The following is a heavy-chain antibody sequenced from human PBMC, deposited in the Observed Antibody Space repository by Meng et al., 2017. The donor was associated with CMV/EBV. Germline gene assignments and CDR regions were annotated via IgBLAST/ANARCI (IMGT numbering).Heavy chain of an antibody. CDR3: AREGSDSIFGVASHLNWFDP. Sequence: ESLKISCTVSGGSVSSGSYYWSWIRQPPGKGLEWIGYIYYSGSTNYNPSLKSRVTISVDTSKNQFSLKLSSVTAADTAVYYCAREGSDSIFGVASHLNWFDPWGQGTLVTVS. CDR2: IYYSGST. D-gene: IGHD3-3*01. CDR1: GGSVSSGSYY. V-gene: IGHV4-61*01. J-gene: IGHJ5*02.